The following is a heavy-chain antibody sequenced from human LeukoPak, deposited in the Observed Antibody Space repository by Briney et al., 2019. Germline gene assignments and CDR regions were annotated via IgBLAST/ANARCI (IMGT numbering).Heavy chain of an antibody. CDR2: IYISGTI. V-gene: IGHV4-4*07. J-gene: IGHJ3*02. CDR1: GGSFSGYY. CDR3: ARDGRAIAFDI. Sequence: PSETLSLTCAVYGGSFSGYYWSWIRQPAGKGLEWIGRIYISGTINYNPSLKSRVTMSVDTSKNQFSLKLSSVTAADTAVYYCARDGRAIAFDIWGQGTMVTVSS.